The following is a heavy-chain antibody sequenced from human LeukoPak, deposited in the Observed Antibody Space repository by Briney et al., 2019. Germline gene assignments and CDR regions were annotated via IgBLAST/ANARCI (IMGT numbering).Heavy chain of an antibody. CDR3: ARGDGYSDY. V-gene: IGHV4-61*01. CDR1: GGSVSNGNFY. CDR2: IYYTGSA. Sequence: SETLSLTCTVSGGSVSNGNFYWSWLRQPPGKALEWIGYIYYTGSAYYSPSLEGRVRISVDTSKNQFSVKLNSVTAADTAVYYCARGDGYSDYWGQGTLVTVSS. J-gene: IGHJ4*02. D-gene: IGHD4-17*01.